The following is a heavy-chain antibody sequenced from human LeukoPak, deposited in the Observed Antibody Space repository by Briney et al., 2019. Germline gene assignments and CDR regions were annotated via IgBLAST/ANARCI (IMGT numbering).Heavy chain of an antibody. CDR2: IYPGDSDT. J-gene: IGHJ3*02. Sequence: GESLKIPCKGSGYSFTSYWIGWVRQMPGKGLEWMGIIYPGDSDTRYSPSFQGQVTISADKSIRTAYLQWSSLKASDTAMYYCARQKDYDIYAFDIWGQGTMATVSS. CDR3: ARQKDYDIYAFDI. CDR1: GYSFTSYW. V-gene: IGHV5-51*01. D-gene: IGHD3-9*01.